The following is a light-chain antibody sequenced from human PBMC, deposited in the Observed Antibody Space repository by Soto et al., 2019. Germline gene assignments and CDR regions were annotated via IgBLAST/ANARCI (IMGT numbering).Light chain of an antibody. CDR2: DAS. CDR1: QSVSSTY. CDR3: QYRGIWPPGAT. Sequence: EIVLTQSPATLSLSPGERATLSCGASQSVSSTYLAWYQQKPGLAPRLLIYDASSRATGIPDRFSGSGSGTDFTLTISRLEPEDFAVYYCQYRGIWPPGATFGGGTKVEIK. V-gene: IGKV3D-20*01. J-gene: IGKJ4*01.